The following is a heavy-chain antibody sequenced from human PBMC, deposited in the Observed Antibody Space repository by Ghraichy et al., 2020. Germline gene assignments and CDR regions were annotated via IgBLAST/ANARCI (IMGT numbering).Heavy chain of an antibody. J-gene: IGHJ6*02. CDR3: ARFARLWGSIAARPGASGYYYGMDV. V-gene: IGHV4-59*01. CDR1: GGSISSYY. Sequence: SETLSLTCTVSGGSISSYYWSWIRQPPGKGLEWIGYIYYSGSTNYNPSLKSRVTISVDTSKNQFSLKLSSVTAADTAVYYCARFARLWGSIAARPGASGYYYGMDVWGQGTTVTVSS. D-gene: IGHD6-6*01. CDR2: IYYSGST.